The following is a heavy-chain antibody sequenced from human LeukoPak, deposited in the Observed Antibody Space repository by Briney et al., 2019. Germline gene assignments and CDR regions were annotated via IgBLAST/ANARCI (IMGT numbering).Heavy chain of an antibody. Sequence: SETLSLTSAVYGGSFSGYYWSWFRQPPGKGLEGIGEINHSGSTNYNPSLTSRVTISVDTSKNQFSLKLSSVTAADTAVYYCARGRRYSSSWYDRRFDPWGQGTLVTVSS. CDR3: ARGRRYSSSWYDRRFDP. J-gene: IGHJ5*02. CDR1: GGSFSGYY. CDR2: INHSGST. V-gene: IGHV4-34*01. D-gene: IGHD6-13*01.